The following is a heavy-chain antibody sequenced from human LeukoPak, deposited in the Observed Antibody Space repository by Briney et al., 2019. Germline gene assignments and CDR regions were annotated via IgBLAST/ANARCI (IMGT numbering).Heavy chain of an antibody. CDR2: IYTSGST. D-gene: IGHD6-13*01. CDR3: ARSSRLDSSL. CDR1: GGSISSGSYY. J-gene: IGHJ4*02. V-gene: IGHV4-61*02. Sequence: SETLSLTCTVSGGSISSGSYYWSWIRQPAGKGLEWIGRIYTSGSTNYNPSLKSRVTISVDTSKNQFSLKLSSVTAADTAVYYCARSSRLDSSLGGQGTLVTVSS.